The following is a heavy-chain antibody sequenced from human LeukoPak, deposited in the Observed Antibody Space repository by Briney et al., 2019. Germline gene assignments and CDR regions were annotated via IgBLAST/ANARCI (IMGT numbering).Heavy chain of an antibody. Sequence: SEPLSLTCSVSGGSISSYYWSWIRQPPGKGLEWIGYLYYSGSTNSNPSLKSRVTMSVDTSKNQFSLKLRSVTAADTAVYYCARGGSGISNAFDIWGQGTMVTVSP. D-gene: IGHD3-10*01. V-gene: IGHV4-59*01. CDR2: LYYSGST. CDR3: ARGGSGISNAFDI. CDR1: GGSISSYY. J-gene: IGHJ3*02.